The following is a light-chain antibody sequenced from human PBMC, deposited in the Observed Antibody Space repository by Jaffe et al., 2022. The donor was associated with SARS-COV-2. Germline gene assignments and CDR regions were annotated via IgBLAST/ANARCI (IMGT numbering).Light chain of an antibody. J-gene: IGKJ2*01. CDR3: QETYGTLMYS. Sequence: DIQMTQSPSSLSASLGDRVTITCRASQSISTYLNWYQQKPGKAPKLLIYSASTLQRGVPSRFSGSGSGTDFTLTISSLQPEDFATFYCQETYGTLMYSFGQGTKLEIK. CDR1: QSISTY. V-gene: IGKV1-39*01. CDR2: SAS.